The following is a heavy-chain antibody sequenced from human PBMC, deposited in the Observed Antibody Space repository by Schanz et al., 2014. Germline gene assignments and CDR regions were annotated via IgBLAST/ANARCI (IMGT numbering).Heavy chain of an antibody. D-gene: IGHD4-4*01. CDR1: GASISGSSDY. J-gene: IGHJ3*02. CDR3: ARRDNYLSAFDI. CDR2: IYYTGTT. Sequence: QLQLQESGPGLVKPSETLSLTCTVSGASISGSSDYWGWIRQSPGKGLEWIGNIYYTGTTYYNPSHRSRFSIPVDTSKNRVPLKLTSVPAADTAVFYCARRDNYLSAFDIWGQGTMVTVSS. V-gene: IGHV4-39*01.